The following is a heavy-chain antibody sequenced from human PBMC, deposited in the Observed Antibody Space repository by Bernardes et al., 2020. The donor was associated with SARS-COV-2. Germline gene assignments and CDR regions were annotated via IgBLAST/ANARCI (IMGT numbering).Heavy chain of an antibody. V-gene: IGHV4-59*08. D-gene: IGHD3-9*01. J-gene: IGHJ6*03. CDR3: ASGGYFDWLFPDYYYYMDV. CDR1: GGSISSYY. CDR2: IYYSGST. Sequence: SETLSLTCTVSGGSISSYYWSWILQPPGKGLEWIGYIYYSGSTNYNPSLKSRVTISVDTSKNQFSLKLSSVTAADTAVYYCASGGYFDWLFPDYYYYMDVWGKGTTVTVSS.